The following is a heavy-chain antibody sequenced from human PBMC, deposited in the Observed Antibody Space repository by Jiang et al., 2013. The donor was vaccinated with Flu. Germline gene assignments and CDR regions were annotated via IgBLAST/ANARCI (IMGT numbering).Heavy chain of an antibody. D-gene: IGHD2-15*01. CDR1: GFTFSNFW. CDR3: ARDGVGGYFDS. V-gene: IGHV3-7*01. CDR2: MREDGTEK. J-gene: IGHJ4*02. Sequence: VQLVESGGGLVQPGGSLRLSCAASGFTFSNFWLSWVRQAPGKGPEWVANMREDGTEKYYMDSLKGRFTIYRDNAKNSLYLQMNSLRVEDTAVYFCARDGVGGYFDSWGQGALVTVSS.